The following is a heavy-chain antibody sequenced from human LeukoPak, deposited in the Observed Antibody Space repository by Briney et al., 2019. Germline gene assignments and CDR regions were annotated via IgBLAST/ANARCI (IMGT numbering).Heavy chain of an antibody. CDR1: GFNFNTYE. Sequence: GGSLRLSCIASGFNFNTYEMNWVRQAPGKGLEWVSYISSSSSTIYYADSVKGRFTISRDNAKNSLYLQMNSLRDEDTAVYYCAPRGVVIDYWGQGTLVTVSS. D-gene: IGHD3-3*01. V-gene: IGHV3-48*03. CDR3: APRGVVIDY. J-gene: IGHJ4*02. CDR2: ISSSSSTI.